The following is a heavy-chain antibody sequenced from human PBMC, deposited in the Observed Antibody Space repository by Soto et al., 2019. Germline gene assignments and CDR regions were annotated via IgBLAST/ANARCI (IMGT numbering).Heavy chain of an antibody. CDR3: ATGYCSGGSCYSGLDRY. Sequence: ASVKVSCKASGYTFTSYSRHWVRQAPGQRLEWMGWINSANGNTKYSQKFQGRATITRDTSASTAYMELRSLRSDDTAVYYCATGYCSGGSCYSGLDRYWGQGTLVTVSS. J-gene: IGHJ4*02. CDR1: GYTFTSYS. D-gene: IGHD2-15*01. CDR2: INSANGNT. V-gene: IGHV1-3*01.